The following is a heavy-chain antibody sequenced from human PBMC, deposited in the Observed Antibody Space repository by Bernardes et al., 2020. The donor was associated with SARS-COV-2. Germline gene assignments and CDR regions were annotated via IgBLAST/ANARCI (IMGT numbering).Heavy chain of an antibody. CDR2: ISSSGSTI. CDR3: ARDRDIVVVPAAGVWNYYGMDV. D-gene: IGHD2-2*01. J-gene: IGHJ6*02. V-gene: IGHV3-48*03. Sequence: GGSLRLSCAASGFTFSSYEMNWVRQAPGKGLEWVSYISSSGSTIYYADSVKGRFIISRDNAKNSLYLQMNSLKAEDTAVYYCARDRDIVVVPAAGVWNYYGMDVWGQGTTVTVSS. CDR1: GFTFSSYE.